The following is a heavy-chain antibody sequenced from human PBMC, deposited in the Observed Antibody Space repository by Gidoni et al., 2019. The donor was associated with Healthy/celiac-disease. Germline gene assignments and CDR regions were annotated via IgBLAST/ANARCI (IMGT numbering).Heavy chain of an antibody. CDR1: GFPFSSYG. CDR2: ISYDGSNK. CDR3: ANIPAAALDAFDI. V-gene: IGHV3-30*18. Sequence: QVQLVESGGGVVQPGRSLRLSCAASGFPFSSYGMHWVRQAPGKGLEWVAVISYDGSNKYYADSVKGRVTISRDNSKNTLYLQMNSLRAEDTAVYYCANIPAAALDAFDIWGQGTMVTVSS. D-gene: IGHD2-2*01. J-gene: IGHJ3*02.